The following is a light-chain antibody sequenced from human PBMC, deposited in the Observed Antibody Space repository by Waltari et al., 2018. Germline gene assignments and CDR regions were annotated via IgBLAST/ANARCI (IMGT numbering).Light chain of an antibody. J-gene: IGKJ1*01. CDR3: QQYNDWPWT. CDR1: DTFGSN. Sequence: EIVMTQSPVSLSLSVGETATLSCRASDTFGSNLAWYQQKAGQAPRLLIFGISTRAAGVPDRISGSGSGTEFTLTIKRLQSDDLAFYFCQQYNDWPWTFGQGTEVEIK. CDR2: GIS. V-gene: IGKV3-15*01.